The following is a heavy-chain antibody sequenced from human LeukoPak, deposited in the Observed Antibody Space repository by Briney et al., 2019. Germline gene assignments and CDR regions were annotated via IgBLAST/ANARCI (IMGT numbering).Heavy chain of an antibody. CDR1: GGSISSYY. V-gene: IGHV4-59*01. J-gene: IGHJ4*02. D-gene: IGHD2-2*01. CDR2: IYYSGST. CDR3: ARDLSDCSSTRCYAPSYFDY. Sequence: SETLSLNCTVSGGSISSYYWSWIRQPPGKGLEWIGYIYYSGSTNYNPSLKSRVTISVDTSKNQFSLKLSSVTAADTAVYYCARDLSDCSSTRCYAPSYFDYWGQGTLVTVSS.